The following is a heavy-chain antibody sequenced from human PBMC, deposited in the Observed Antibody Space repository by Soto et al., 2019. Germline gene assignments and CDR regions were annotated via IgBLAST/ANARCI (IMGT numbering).Heavy chain of an antibody. D-gene: IGHD5-12*01. CDR2: IIPIFGTA. Sequence: QVQLVQSGAEVKKPGSSVKVSCKASGGTFSSYAISWVRQAPGQGLEWLGGIIPIFGTANYAQKFQGRVTITADESTSTAYMELSSLRSEDTAVYYCARNGEGDGYNWGLWYCVSLGQGTLVTVSS. V-gene: IGHV1-69*01. CDR3: ARNGEGDGYNWGLWYCVS. J-gene: IGHJ4*02. CDR1: GGTFSSYA.